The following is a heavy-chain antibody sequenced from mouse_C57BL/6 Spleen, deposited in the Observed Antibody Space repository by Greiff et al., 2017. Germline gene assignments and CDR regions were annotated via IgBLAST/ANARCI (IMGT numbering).Heavy chain of an antibody. CDR1: GYAFSSYW. J-gene: IGHJ3*01. CDR2: IYPGDGDT. D-gene: IGHD1-1*01. Sequence: LQESGAELVKPGASVKISCKASGYAFSSYWMNWVKQRPGKGLEWIGQIYPGDGDTNYNGKFKGKATLTADKSSSTAYMQLSSLTSEDSAVYFCSSYYGSSPWFAYWGQGTLVTVSA. CDR3: SSYYGSSPWFAY. V-gene: IGHV1-80*01.